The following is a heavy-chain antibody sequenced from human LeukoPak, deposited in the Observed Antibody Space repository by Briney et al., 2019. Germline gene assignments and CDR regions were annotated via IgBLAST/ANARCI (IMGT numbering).Heavy chain of an antibody. D-gene: IGHD6-13*01. CDR3: ARAQQISHNFDY. Sequence: PSETLSLTCTVSGGSICNYYWNWIRHPPREGPEWVGYIYHSANRYYRDSIKYKPPLRRRCFISVDTSKNHFSLRLHSVSAAATAVYYCARAQQISHNFDYWGQGTLVTVSS. CDR2: IYHSANRYYRDSI. V-gene: IGHV4-59*01. J-gene: IGHJ4*02. CDR1: GGSICNYY.